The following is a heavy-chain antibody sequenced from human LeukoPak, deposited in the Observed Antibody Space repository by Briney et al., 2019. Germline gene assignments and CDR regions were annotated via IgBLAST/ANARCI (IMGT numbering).Heavy chain of an antibody. D-gene: IGHD5-24*01. CDR3: AKDIQLST. CDR2: ISSSGNNA. V-gene: IGHV3-23*01. J-gene: IGHJ3*01. Sequence: PGGSLRLSCAVSGFXFRDAAITWVRQAPGKGLEWVSLISSSGNNAYYADSVKGRFTISRDNSKNTLSLQMNSLRVEDTAIYYCAKDIQLSTWGLGTMVTVSS. CDR1: GFXFRDAA.